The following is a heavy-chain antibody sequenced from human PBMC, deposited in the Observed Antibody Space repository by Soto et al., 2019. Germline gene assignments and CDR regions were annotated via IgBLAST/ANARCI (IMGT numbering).Heavy chain of an antibody. V-gene: IGHV3-66*01. D-gene: IGHD3-9*01. Sequence: GGSLRLSCAASGFTVSSNYMSWVRQAPGKGLEWVSVIYSGGSTYYADSVKGRFTISRDNSKNTRYLQMNSLRAEDTAGYYCARALADYDILTGYPEEYYYYYMDVWGKGTTVTVSS. J-gene: IGHJ6*03. CDR2: IYSGGST. CDR3: ARALADYDILTGYPEEYYYYYMDV. CDR1: GFTVSSNY.